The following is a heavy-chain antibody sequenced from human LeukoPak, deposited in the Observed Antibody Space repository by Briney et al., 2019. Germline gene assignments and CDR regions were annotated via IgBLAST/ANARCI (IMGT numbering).Heavy chain of an antibody. CDR2: IYPGDSDT. CDR1: GYSFTSYW. Sequence: GESLKISCKGSGYSFTSYWIGWVRQMPGKGLEWMGIIYPGDSDTRYSPSFQGQVTISADKSISTAYLQWSSLKASDTAMYYCARHRVSVGAMTNFDYWGQGTLVTVSS. J-gene: IGHJ4*02. CDR3: ARHRVSVGAMTNFDY. V-gene: IGHV5-51*01. D-gene: IGHD1-26*01.